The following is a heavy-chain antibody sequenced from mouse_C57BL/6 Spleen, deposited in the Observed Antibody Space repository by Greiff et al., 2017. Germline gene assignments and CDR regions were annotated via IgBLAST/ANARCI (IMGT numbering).Heavy chain of an antibody. CDR3: ARSYGSSPYYFDY. V-gene: IGHV1-69*01. CDR2: IDPSDSYT. CDR1: GYTFTSYW. D-gene: IGHD1-1*01. J-gene: IGHJ2*01. Sequence: VQLQQPGAELVMPGASVKLSCKASGYTFTSYWMHWVKQRPGQGLEWIGEIDPSDSYTNYNQKFKGKSTLTVDKSSSTAYMQLSSLTSEDSAVYYCARSYGSSPYYFDYWGQGTTLTVSS.